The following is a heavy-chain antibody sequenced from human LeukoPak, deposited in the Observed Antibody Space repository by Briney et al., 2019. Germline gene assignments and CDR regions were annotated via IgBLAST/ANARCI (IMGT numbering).Heavy chain of an antibody. V-gene: IGHV3-9*01. D-gene: IGHD3-3*01. CDR1: GFTFDDHA. J-gene: IGHJ4*02. CDR2: ISWNSGSI. CDR3: ATVPMYYDFWSGYKSADY. Sequence: GGSLRLSCAASGFTFDDHAMHWVRQAPGKGLEWVSGISWNSGSIGYADSVKGRFTISRDNAKNSLYLQMNSLRSEDTAVYYCATVPMYYDFWSGYKSADYWGQGTLVTVSS.